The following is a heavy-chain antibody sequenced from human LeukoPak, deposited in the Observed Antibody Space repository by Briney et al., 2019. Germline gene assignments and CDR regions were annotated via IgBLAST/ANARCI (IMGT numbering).Heavy chain of an antibody. CDR3: ARDRGSTWPYGMDV. Sequence: PGKSLRLSCLVFGFKFEDHGIHWVRQVPGKGLEWVSVISWNGGFIGYADSVKGRFTASRDNAKNSVYLQMTSLRVEDTAFYYCARDRGSTWPYGMDVWGKGTTVTVSS. J-gene: IGHJ6*04. CDR2: ISWNGGFI. V-gene: IGHV3-9*01. CDR1: GFKFEDHG. D-gene: IGHD2/OR15-2a*01.